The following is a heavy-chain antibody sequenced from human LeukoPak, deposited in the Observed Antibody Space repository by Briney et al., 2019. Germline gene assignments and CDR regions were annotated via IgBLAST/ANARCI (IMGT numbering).Heavy chain of an antibody. V-gene: IGHV3-43*02. CDR3: AKGGYDFWSGYRFYFDY. D-gene: IGHD3-3*01. Sequence: PGGSLRLSCAASGFTFSSYSMNWVRQAPGKGLEWVSLISGDGGSTYYADSVKGRFTISRDNSKNSLYLQMNSLRTEDTTLYYCAKGGYDFWSGYRFYFDYWGQGTLVTVSS. J-gene: IGHJ4*02. CDR2: ISGDGGST. CDR1: GFTFSSYS.